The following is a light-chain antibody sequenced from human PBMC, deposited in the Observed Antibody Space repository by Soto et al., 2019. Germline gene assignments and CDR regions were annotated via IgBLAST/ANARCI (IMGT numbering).Light chain of an antibody. CDR2: RNN. V-gene: IGLV1-47*01. CDR3: AAWDDSLSGRV. Sequence: QLVLTQPPSASGTPGQRVTISCSGGSSNIGNNNVYWYQQLPGTAPKILIYRNNQRPSGVPDRFSGSKSGTSASLAISGLRSEDEADYYCAAWDDSLSGRVFGGGTQLTVL. J-gene: IGLJ3*02. CDR1: SSNIGNNN.